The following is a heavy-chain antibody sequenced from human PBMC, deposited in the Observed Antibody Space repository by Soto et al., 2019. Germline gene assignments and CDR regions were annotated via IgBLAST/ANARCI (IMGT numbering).Heavy chain of an antibody. CDR2: IIYTGST. V-gene: IGHV4-39*01. CDR3: ASNALYIQFDY. D-gene: IGHD2-2*02. J-gene: IGHJ4*01. CDR1: GGSISTTSYY. Sequence: PSETLSLTCTVSGGSISTTSYYWGWIRRPPGKGLEWIGSIIYTGSTYYSPSLKSRVTMSVDTSKNQFSLKLTSVTAADTAVYYCASNALYIQFDYWGHGTLVTSPQ.